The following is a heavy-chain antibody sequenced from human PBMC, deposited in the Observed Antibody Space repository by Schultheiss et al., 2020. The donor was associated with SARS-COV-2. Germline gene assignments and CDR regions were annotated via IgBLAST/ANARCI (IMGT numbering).Heavy chain of an antibody. CDR1: GGSFSGYY. CDR2: INHSGST. CDR3: ARDSGTVRYYYGMDV. Sequence: SETLSLTCAVYGGSFSGYYWSWIRQPPGKGLEWIGEINHSGSTNYNPSLNSRVTMSTDTSKNQFSLKLSSVTAADTAVYYCARDSGTVRYYYGMDVWGQGTTVTVSS. J-gene: IGHJ6*02. D-gene: IGHD1/OR15-1a*01. V-gene: IGHV4-34*01.